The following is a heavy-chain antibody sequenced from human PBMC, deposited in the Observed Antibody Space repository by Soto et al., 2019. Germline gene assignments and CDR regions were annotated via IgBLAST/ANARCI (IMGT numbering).Heavy chain of an antibody. CDR1: GGSISSGGYY. V-gene: IGHV4-31*03. CDR3: ARIAVAGPPLFDY. Sequence: SETLSLTCTVSGGSISSGGYYWSWIRQHPGKGLEWIGYIYYSGSTYYNPSLKSRVTISVDTSKNQFSLKLSSVTAADTAVYYCARIAVAGPPLFDYWGQGTLVTVSS. CDR2: IYYSGST. J-gene: IGHJ4*02. D-gene: IGHD6-19*01.